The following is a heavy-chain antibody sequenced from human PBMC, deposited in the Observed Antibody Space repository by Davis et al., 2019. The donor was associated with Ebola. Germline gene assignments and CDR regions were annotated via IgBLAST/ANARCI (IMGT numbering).Heavy chain of an antibody. J-gene: IGHJ6*03. CDR2: INPNSGGT. V-gene: IGHV1-2*02. CDR1: GYTFTGYY. D-gene: IGHD2-21*01. Sequence: ASVKVSCKASGYTFTGYYMHWVRQAPGQGLEWMGWINPNSGGTNYAQKFQGRVTMTRDTSISTAYMELSRLRSDDTAVYYCARAYCGGDCYFHYYYYMDVWGKGTTVTVSS. CDR3: ARAYCGGDCYFHYYYYMDV.